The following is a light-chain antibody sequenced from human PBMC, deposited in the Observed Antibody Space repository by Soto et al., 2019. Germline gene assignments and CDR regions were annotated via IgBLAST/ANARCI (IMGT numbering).Light chain of an antibody. Sequence: EIVMTQSPATLSLSPGERATLSCMASESVGRNLAWYQQKPGQAPRLLIYGASTRATAIPPRFSGTGSGTDFTLTISSLQSEDFAVYYCQHYNNWPPDTFGQGTKVDIK. J-gene: IGKJ2*01. CDR3: QHYNNWPPDT. CDR1: ESVGRN. CDR2: GAS. V-gene: IGKV3-15*01.